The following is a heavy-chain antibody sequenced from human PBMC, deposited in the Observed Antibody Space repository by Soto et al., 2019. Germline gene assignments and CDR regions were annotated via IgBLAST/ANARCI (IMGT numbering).Heavy chain of an antibody. Sequence: EVQLVESGGGLVQPGGSLRLSCSASGFTFSSYAMHWVRQAPGKGLEYVSAISSNGGSTYYADSVKGRFTISRDNSKNTLYLQMNSLRAEDTAVYYCVKGVYCTSTNCYIPYYYGLDVWGQGTTVTVSS. CDR3: VKGVYCTSTNCYIPYYYGLDV. V-gene: IGHV3-64D*06. CDR2: ISSNGGST. CDR1: GFTFSSYA. D-gene: IGHD2-2*02. J-gene: IGHJ6*02.